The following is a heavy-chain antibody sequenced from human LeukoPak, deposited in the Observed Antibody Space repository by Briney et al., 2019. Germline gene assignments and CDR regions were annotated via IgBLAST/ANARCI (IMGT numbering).Heavy chain of an antibody. Sequence: GESLKISCKGSGYSFTSYWIGWVRQMPGKGLEWMGIIYPGDSDTRYSPSFQGQVTISADKSISTAYLQWSSLKASDTAMYYRARRSGSGWYSYYFDYWGQGTLVTVSS. J-gene: IGHJ4*02. V-gene: IGHV5-51*01. CDR2: IYPGDSDT. CDR1: GYSFTSYW. CDR3: ARRSGSGWYSYYFDY. D-gene: IGHD6-19*01.